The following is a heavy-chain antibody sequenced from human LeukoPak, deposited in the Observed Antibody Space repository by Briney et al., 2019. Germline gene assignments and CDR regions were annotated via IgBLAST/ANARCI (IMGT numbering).Heavy chain of an antibody. CDR1: GFTFSSYS. CDR3: ARPYGPGRYISIDY. CDR2: ISSSSYI. V-gene: IGHV3-21*01. D-gene: IGHD3-10*01. Sequence: PGGSLRLSCAASGFTFSSYSMNWVRQAPGKGLEWVSSISSSSYIYYADSVKGRFTISRDNAKNSLYLQMNSLRAEDTAVYYCARPYGPGRYISIDYWGQGTLVTVSS. J-gene: IGHJ4*02.